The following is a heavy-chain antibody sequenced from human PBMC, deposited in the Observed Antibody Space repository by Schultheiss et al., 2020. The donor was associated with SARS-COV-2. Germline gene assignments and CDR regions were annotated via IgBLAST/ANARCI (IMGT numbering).Heavy chain of an antibody. CDR1: GGSISSGDYY. Sequence: SETLSLTCTVSGGSISSGDYYWSWIRQPPGKGLEWIGYIYYSGSTYYNPSLKSRVTISVDTSKNQFSLKLSSVTAADTAVYYCARAGSSSSALYYYYYYGMDVWGQGTTVTVSS. D-gene: IGHD6-6*01. J-gene: IGHJ6*02. CDR2: IYYSGST. CDR3: ARAGSSSSALYYYYYYGMDV. V-gene: IGHV4-30-4*01.